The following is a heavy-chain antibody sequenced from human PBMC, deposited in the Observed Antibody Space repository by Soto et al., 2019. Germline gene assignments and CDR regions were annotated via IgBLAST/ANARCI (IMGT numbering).Heavy chain of an antibody. D-gene: IGHD3-3*01. CDR3: AREGYDFWSGYHLSAFDI. V-gene: IGHV1-2*04. CDR2: INPNSGGT. J-gene: IGHJ3*02. CDR1: GYTFTSYA. Sequence: QVQLVQSGAEVKKPGASVKVSCKASGYTFTSYAMHWVRQAPGQGLEWMGWINPNSGGTNYAQKFQGWVTMTRDTSITTAYMELSRLRSDDTAVYYCAREGYDFWSGYHLSAFDIWGQGTMVTVSS.